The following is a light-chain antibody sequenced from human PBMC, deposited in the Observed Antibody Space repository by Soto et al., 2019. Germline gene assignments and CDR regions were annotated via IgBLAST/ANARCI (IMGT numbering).Light chain of an antibody. J-gene: IGKJ1*01. CDR1: QGISNY. Sequence: DIQMTHSPSSLSASLGDGVTIARRASQGISNYLAWFQQRPGKAPKSLIYAASSLQSGVPSRFSGSGSGTDFTLTISSLQPDDFASYYCQHYNSYGTFGQGTKVDIK. CDR3: QHYNSYGT. CDR2: AAS. V-gene: IGKV1-16*01.